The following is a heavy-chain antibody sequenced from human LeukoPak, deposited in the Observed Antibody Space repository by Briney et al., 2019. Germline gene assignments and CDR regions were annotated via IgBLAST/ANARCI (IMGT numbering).Heavy chain of an antibody. CDR1: GGTFNNYA. V-gene: IGHV1-69*05. CDR2: VIPIFGTT. Sequence: ASVKVSCKASGGTFNNYAISWVRQAPGQGLEWMGGVIPIFGTTNSTQNFQGRLTITTDESTNTAYMELSSLTSEDTAVYYCARSYLVFNGLDPWGQGTLVTVSS. CDR3: ARSYLVFNGLDP. J-gene: IGHJ5*02. D-gene: IGHD2-8*01.